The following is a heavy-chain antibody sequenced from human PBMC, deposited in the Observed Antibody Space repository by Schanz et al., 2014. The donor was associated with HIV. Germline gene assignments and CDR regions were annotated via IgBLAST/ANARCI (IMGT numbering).Heavy chain of an antibody. V-gene: IGHV1-46*01. D-gene: IGHD2-2*01. J-gene: IGHJ3*02. CDR1: GYSFTSNF. Sequence: QAQLVQSGAEVKKPGASVKVSCKASGYSFTSNFIHWVRQAPGQGLQWMGVINTNGGGTSDTLQGRVIITRDTSISTAYMEVSRLRSDDTAVYYCARDRGSISWMGRAFDIWGQGTMVTVSS. CDR3: ARDRGSISWMGRAFDI. CDR2: INTNGGGT.